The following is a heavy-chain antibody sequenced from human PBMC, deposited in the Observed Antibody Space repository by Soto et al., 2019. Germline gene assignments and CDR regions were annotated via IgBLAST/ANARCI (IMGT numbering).Heavy chain of an antibody. CDR1: GGTFSSYA. J-gene: IGHJ4*02. D-gene: IGHD3-10*01. Sequence: QVQLVQSGAEVKKPGSSVKVSCKASGGTFSSYAISWVRQAPGQVLEWLGGIIPIFGTANYAQKFQGRVTINADESTSTAYMELSSLRSEDTAVYYCARVFAGVEMAPGEFDYWGQGTLVTVSS. CDR3: ARVFAGVEMAPGEFDY. V-gene: IGHV1-69*01. CDR2: IIPIFGTA.